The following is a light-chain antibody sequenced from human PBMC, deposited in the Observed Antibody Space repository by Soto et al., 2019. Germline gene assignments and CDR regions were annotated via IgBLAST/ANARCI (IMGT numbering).Light chain of an antibody. CDR2: DVS. V-gene: IGLV2-14*03. Sequence: QSVLTQPASVSGSPGQSITISCTGTRSDVGGYKYVSWYQQHPGKAPKLMIYDVSNRPSGVSNRFSGSKSGNTASLTISGLQAEDEADYYCSSYTSSSTLYVFGTGTKLTVL. CDR1: RSDVGGYKY. CDR3: SSYTSSSTLYV. J-gene: IGLJ1*01.